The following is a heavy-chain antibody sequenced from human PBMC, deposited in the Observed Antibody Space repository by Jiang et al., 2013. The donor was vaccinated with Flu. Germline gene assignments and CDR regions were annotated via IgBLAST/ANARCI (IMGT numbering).Heavy chain of an antibody. CDR3: ARGHDPYNWFDP. CDR2: TYYRSKWYN. J-gene: IGHJ5*02. CDR1: GDSVSSNSAA. V-gene: IGHV6-1*01. D-gene: IGHD3-16*01. Sequence: SGDSVSSNSAAWNWIRRSPSRGLEWLGRTYYRSKWYNDYAVSVKSRITINPDTSKNQFSLQLNSVTPEDTAVYYCARGHDPYNWFDPWGQGTLVTVSS.